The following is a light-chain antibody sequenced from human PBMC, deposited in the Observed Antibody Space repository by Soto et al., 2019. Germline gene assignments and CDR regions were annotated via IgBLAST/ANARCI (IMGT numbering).Light chain of an antibody. CDR1: QSVSSN. J-gene: IGKJ4*01. CDR2: DAS. V-gene: IGKV3-11*01. Sequence: EIVLTQSPATLSLSPGERATLSCRASQSVSSNLAWYQQKPGQAPRLLIYDASNRATGIPARFSGSGSGTDFTLTISRLDPEDFAVYYCQQRSNWPLTFGGGTKVEIK. CDR3: QQRSNWPLT.